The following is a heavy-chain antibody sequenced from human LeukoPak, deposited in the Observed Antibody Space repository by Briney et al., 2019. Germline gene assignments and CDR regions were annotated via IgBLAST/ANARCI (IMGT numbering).Heavy chain of an antibody. CDR1: GGSISSSSYY. V-gene: IGHV4-39*02. J-gene: IGHJ4*02. CDR3: ARELPYCSSTSCYDKGFFDY. D-gene: IGHD2-2*01. Sequence: SETLSLTCTVSGGSISSSSYYWGWIRQPPGKGLERIGSIYYSGSTYYNPSLKSRVTISVDTSKNQFSLKLSSVTAADTAVYYCARELPYCSSTSCYDKGFFDYWGQGTLVTVSS. CDR2: IYYSGST.